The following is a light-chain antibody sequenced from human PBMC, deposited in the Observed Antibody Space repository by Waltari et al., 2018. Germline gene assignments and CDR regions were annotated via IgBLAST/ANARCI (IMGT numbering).Light chain of an antibody. V-gene: IGLV2-14*01. CDR1: SSDIGGFDY. J-gene: IGLJ1*01. CDR2: NVS. Sequence: QSALTQPAPVSGSPGQSITISCTGTSSDIGGFDYVSCYQPHPRKVPRLVIHNVSQRPSGVSNRFSGSKSGNTASLTISGLQAEDEADYYCISYTSRTTYVFGTGTKVTVL. CDR3: ISYTSRTTYV.